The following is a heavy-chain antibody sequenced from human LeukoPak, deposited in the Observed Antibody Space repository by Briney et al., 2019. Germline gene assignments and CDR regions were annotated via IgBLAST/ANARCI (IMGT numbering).Heavy chain of an antibody. CDR2: IKQDGSEK. CDR3: AREYEDYYDSSGYYYFDY. J-gene: IGHJ4*02. CDR1: GFTFSSYW. D-gene: IGHD3-22*01. Sequence: GGSLRLSCAASGFTFSSYWMSWVRQAPGKGLEWVANIKQDGSEKYYVDSVKGRFTISRDNAKNSLYLQMNSLRAEDTAVYYCAREYEDYYDSSGYYYFDYWGQGTLVTVSS. V-gene: IGHV3-7*01.